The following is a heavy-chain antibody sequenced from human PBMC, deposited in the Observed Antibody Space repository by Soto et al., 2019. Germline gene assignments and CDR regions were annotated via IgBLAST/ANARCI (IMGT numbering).Heavy chain of an antibody. CDR3: ATAVFYDFWSGYYMSPFFSDY. J-gene: IGHJ4*02. CDR1: GYTFTSYG. Sequence: GASVKVSCKASGYTFTSYGISWVRQAPGQGLEWMGWISAYNGNTNYAQKLQGRATMTTDTSTSTAYMELRSLRSDDTAVYYCATAVFYDFWSGYYMSPFFSDYWGQGTLVTVSS. D-gene: IGHD3-3*01. CDR2: ISAYNGNT. V-gene: IGHV1-18*01.